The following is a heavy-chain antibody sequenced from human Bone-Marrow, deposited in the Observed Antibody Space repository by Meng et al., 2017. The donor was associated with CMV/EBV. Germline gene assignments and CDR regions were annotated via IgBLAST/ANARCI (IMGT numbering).Heavy chain of an antibody. CDR1: GGSISSGDYY. D-gene: IGHD2-15*01. J-gene: IGHJ6*02. CDR3: ARDSTRIDYGMDV. V-gene: IGHV4-30-4*08. CDR2: IYYSGST. Sequence: SETLSLTCTVSGGSISSGDYYWSWNRQPPGKGLEWIGYIYYSGSTYYNPSLKSRVTISVDTSKNQFSLKLSSVTAADTAVYYCARDSTRIDYGMDVWGQGTTVTVSS.